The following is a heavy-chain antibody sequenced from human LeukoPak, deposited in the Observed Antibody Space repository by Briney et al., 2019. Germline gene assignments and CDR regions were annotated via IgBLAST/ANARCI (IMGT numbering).Heavy chain of an antibody. Sequence: PSETLSLTCTVSGGSISSYYWSWIRQPPGKGLEWIGYIYYSGSTNYNPSLKSRVTISVDTSKNQFSLKLSSVTAADTAVYYCVRSSGYPYYFDYWGQGTLVTVSS. J-gene: IGHJ4*02. CDR1: GGSISSYY. CDR3: VRSSGYPYYFDY. D-gene: IGHD3-22*01. V-gene: IGHV4-59*01. CDR2: IYYSGST.